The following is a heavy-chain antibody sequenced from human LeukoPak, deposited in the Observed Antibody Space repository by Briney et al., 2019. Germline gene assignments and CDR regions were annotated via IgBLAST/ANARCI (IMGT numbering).Heavy chain of an antibody. V-gene: IGHV3-48*01. CDR2: ISSSSSTI. D-gene: IGHD3-22*01. CDR3: ARAGRYSYDSSGYYYDAFDI. CDR1: GFIFSSYG. Sequence: PGGSLRLSCAASGFIFSSYGMHWVRQAPGKGLEWVSYISSSSSTIYYADSVKGRFTISRDNAKNSLYLQMNSLRAEDTAVYYCARAGRYSYDSSGYYYDAFDIWGQGTMVTVSS. J-gene: IGHJ3*02.